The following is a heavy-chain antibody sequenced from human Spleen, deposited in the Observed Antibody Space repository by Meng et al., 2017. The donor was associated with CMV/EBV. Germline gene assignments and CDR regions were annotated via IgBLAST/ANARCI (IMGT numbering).Heavy chain of an antibody. D-gene: IGHD6-13*01. V-gene: IGHV3-23*03. J-gene: IGHJ6*02. CDR2: IYSGGSST. CDR1: GFTFSSYA. Sequence: GESLKISCAASGFTFSSYAMSWVRQAPGKGLEWVSVIYSGGSSTYYADSVKGRFTISRDNSKNTLYLQMNSLRAEDTAVYYCAREAAAGRGMDVWGPGTTVTVSS. CDR3: AREAAAGRGMDV.